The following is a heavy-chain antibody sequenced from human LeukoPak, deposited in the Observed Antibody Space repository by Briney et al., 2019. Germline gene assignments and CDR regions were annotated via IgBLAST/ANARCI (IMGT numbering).Heavy chain of an antibody. D-gene: IGHD2-15*01. CDR3: ARRLVSCSGGSCYLGYFDY. J-gene: IGHJ4*02. Sequence: GGSLRLSCAASGFTFSSYWMHWVRQAPGKGLVWVSRINSDGSGTSYADSVKGRFTISRDNAKNTLYLQMNSLRAEDTAVYYCARRLVSCSGGSCYLGYFDYWGQGTLVTVSS. V-gene: IGHV3-74*01. CDR2: INSDGSGT. CDR1: GFTFSSYW.